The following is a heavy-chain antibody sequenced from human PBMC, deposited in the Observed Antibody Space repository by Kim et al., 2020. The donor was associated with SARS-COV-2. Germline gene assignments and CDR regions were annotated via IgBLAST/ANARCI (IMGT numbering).Heavy chain of an antibody. CDR3: ASRPALAAAGYFVS. J-gene: IGHJ4*02. D-gene: IGHD6-25*01. CDR1: GYPFTDYY. V-gene: IGHV1-2*02. CDR2: INPNTGGT. Sequence: ASVKVSCKLSGYPFTDYYIHWIRQAPGQGLDWMGWINPNTGGTFYSRKFRGRVAMTRDTSINTAYMEFTNLRPDDTALYYCASRPALAAAGYFVSWGQGT.